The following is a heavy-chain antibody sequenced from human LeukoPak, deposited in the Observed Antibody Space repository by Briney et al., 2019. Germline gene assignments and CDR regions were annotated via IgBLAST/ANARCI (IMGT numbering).Heavy chain of an antibody. CDR1: GFTFSDYY. J-gene: IGHJ6*03. CDR3: ARRNRNHYYMDV. D-gene: IGHD1-14*01. V-gene: IGHV3-11*04. Sequence: GGSLRLSCAASGFTFSDYYMSWIRQAPGKGLEWVSYISSSGGSIYYADSVKGRFTISRDNAKNSLYLQMNSLRAEDTAVYYCARRNRNHYYMDVWGKGTTVTVSS. CDR2: ISSSGGSI.